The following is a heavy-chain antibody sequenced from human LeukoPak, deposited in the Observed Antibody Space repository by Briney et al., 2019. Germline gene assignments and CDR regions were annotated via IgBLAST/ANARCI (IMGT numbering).Heavy chain of an antibody. CDR2: INPNSGGT. CDR3: ARDRGAYCSSTSCLGLDY. Sequence: ASVKVSFKASGYTFTSYYMHWVRQAPGQGLEWMGWINPNSGGTNYAQKFQGRVTMTRDTSISTAYMEPSRLRSDDTAVYYCARDRGAYCSSTSCLGLDYWGQGTLVTVSS. D-gene: IGHD2-2*01. V-gene: IGHV1-2*02. CDR1: GYTFTSYY. J-gene: IGHJ4*02.